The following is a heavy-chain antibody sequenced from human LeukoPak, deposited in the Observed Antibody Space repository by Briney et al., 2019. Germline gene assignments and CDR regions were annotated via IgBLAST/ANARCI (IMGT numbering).Heavy chain of an antibody. CDR3: ASQDCSGGSCFFDY. CDR1: GFTFSSYS. Sequence: GGSLRLSCAASGFTFSSYSMNCVRQAPGKGLEWVSYISSSSSTIYYADSVKGRFTISRDNAKNSLYLQMNSLRAEDTAVYYCASQDCSGGSCFFDYWGQGTLVTVSS. J-gene: IGHJ4*02. D-gene: IGHD2-15*01. V-gene: IGHV3-48*04. CDR2: ISSSSSTI.